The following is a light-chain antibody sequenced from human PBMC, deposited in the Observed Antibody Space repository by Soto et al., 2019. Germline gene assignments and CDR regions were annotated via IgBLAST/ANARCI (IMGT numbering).Light chain of an antibody. Sequence: QSALTQPPSVSGSPGQSVTISCTGTSTDFVGYNRVSWYQQPPGTAPKLMIYEVSKRPSGVPDRFSGSTSGNTASLTISGLQAADEADYYCSLYTRENAYVFGTGTKVTVL. CDR3: SLYTRENAYV. V-gene: IGLV2-18*01. J-gene: IGLJ1*01. CDR1: STDFVGYNR. CDR2: EVS.